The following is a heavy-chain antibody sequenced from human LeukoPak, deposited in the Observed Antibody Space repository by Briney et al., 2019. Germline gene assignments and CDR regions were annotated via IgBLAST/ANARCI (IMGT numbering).Heavy chain of an antibody. Sequence: SETLSLTCTVSGGSISSSSYYWGWIRQPPGKGLEWIGSIYYSGSTYYNPSLKSRVTISVDTSKNQFSLKLSSVTAADTAVYYCAPEKGGYYYDRLRWFDPWGQGTLVTVSS. V-gene: IGHV4-39*01. D-gene: IGHD3-22*01. CDR3: APEKGGYYYDRLRWFDP. CDR1: GGSISSSSYY. CDR2: IYYSGST. J-gene: IGHJ5*02.